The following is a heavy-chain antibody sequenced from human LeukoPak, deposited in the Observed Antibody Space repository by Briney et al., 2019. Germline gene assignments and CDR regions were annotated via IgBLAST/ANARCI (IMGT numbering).Heavy chain of an antibody. CDR2: VYYSGST. CDR1: DGSISGHY. Sequence: SETLSLTCTVSDGSISGHYWSWIRQPPGKGLESIGFVYYSGSTNYNPSLKGRVTISLDTSKNQFSLKLSSVTAADTAVYYCAEAAAGEYFQHWGQGTLVTVSS. J-gene: IGHJ1*01. V-gene: IGHV4-59*11. CDR3: AEAAAGEYFQH. D-gene: IGHD6-13*01.